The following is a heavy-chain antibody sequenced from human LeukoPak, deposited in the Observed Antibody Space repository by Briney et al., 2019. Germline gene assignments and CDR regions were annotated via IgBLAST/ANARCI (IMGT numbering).Heavy chain of an antibody. J-gene: IGHJ4*02. Sequence: ASVKVSCKASGGTFSNYAISWVRQAPGQGLEWMGGIIRIFSTTNYAQKFQGRVTISADESTSTAYMELSSLRSEDTAVYYCASGYCSTTSCYVNPYFDYWGQGTLVTVSS. CDR1: GGTFSNYA. V-gene: IGHV1-69*13. D-gene: IGHD2-2*03. CDR3: ASGYCSTTSCYVNPYFDY. CDR2: IIRIFSTT.